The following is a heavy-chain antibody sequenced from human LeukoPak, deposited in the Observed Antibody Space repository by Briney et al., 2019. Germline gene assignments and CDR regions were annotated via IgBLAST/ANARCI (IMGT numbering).Heavy chain of an antibody. J-gene: IGHJ4*01. CDR3: ARDPTTVTTGVLGY. V-gene: IGHV3-66*01. CDR2: IYSGGST. CDR1: GFTVSSNY. D-gene: IGHD4-17*01. Sequence: GGSLRLSCAASGFTVSSNYMSWVRQAPGKGLEWVSVIYSGGSTYYADSVKGRFTISRDNSKNTVYLQMNSLRADDTAVYYCARDPTTVTTGVLGYWGQGTLVTVSS.